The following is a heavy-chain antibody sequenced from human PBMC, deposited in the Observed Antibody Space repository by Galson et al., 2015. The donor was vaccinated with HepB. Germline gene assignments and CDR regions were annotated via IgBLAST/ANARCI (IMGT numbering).Heavy chain of an antibody. Sequence: SVKVSCKASGYTFTSYGISWVRQAPGQGLEWMGWISAYNGNTNYAQKFQGRVTITADESTSTAYMELSSLRSEDTAVYYCARQSSGYETLDYWGQGTLVTVSS. V-gene: IGHV1-18*04. D-gene: IGHD5-12*01. CDR1: GYTFTSYG. J-gene: IGHJ4*02. CDR3: ARQSSGYETLDY. CDR2: ISAYNGNT.